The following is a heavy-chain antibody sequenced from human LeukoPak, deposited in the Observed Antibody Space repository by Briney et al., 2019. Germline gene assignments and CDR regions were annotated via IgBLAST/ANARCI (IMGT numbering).Heavy chain of an antibody. CDR2: ISGSGGST. CDR3: ALPPPQAQLLPFHY. D-gene: IGHD1-1*01. J-gene: IGHJ4*02. Sequence: GGSLRLSCAASGFTFSSYAMSWVRQAPGKGLEWVSAISGSGGSTDYADSVKGRFTVSRDNSKNTLYLQMKSLRAEDTAVYFCALPPPQAQLLPFHYWGQGTLVTVSS. V-gene: IGHV3-23*01. CDR1: GFTFSSYA.